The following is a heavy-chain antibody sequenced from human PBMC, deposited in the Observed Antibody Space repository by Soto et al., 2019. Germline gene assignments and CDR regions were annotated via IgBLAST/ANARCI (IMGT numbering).Heavy chain of an antibody. CDR1: GFTLSNYN. CDR3: ARVDRRGVAVVGMGVDN. J-gene: IGHJ4*02. V-gene: IGHV3-21*01. D-gene: IGHD6-19*01. Sequence: EVQLVESGGGLVKPGGSLTLSCAASGFTLSNYNMNWVRQAPGKGLEWVSSISSSSSFKYYADFVQGRFTMSRDNANNLVYLQMNSLRDEDTAIYYCARVDRRGVAVVGMGVDNWGQGTLVTVSS. CDR2: ISSSSSFK.